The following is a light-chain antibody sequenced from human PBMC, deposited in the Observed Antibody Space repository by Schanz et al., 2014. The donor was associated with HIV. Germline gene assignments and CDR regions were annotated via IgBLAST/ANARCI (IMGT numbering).Light chain of an antibody. CDR1: QNISTY. Sequence: DVQMTQSPSSLSASVGDNVTITCRASQNISTYLNWYQQRPGKAPKLLIYAASNLQSGVPSRFSGSGSGTDFTLTISSLQPEDFATYYCQQSYSTPLTFGGGTKVEIK. V-gene: IGKV1-39*01. CDR3: QQSYSTPLT. CDR2: AAS. J-gene: IGKJ4*01.